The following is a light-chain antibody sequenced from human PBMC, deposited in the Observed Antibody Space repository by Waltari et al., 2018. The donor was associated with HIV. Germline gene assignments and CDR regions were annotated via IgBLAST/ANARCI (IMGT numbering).Light chain of an antibody. CDR3: SSYTTSSTVV. CDR1: SSDVGGYNY. CDR2: EVS. Sequence: QSALTQPASVSGSPGQSIAISCTGASSDVGGYNYVSWYQQHPGKAPKLLIYEVSNRPPGVSNRFAGSKSGNTASLTISGLQAEDEADYDCSSYTTSSTVVCGGGTKLTVL. V-gene: IGLV2-14*01. J-gene: IGLJ3*02.